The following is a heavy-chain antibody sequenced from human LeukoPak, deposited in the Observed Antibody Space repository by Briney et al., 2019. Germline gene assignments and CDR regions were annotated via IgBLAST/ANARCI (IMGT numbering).Heavy chain of an antibody. CDR2: IYPGDSDT. CDR1: GYNFASYW. V-gene: IGHV5-51*01. D-gene: IGHD6-6*01. Sequence: TGESLKISCKGSGYNFASYWIGWVRQMPGKGLEWMGIIYPGDSDTRYSPSFQGQVTISADKSISTAYLQWSSLKASDTAMSYCARPEYSSSSLAFDIWGQGTMVTVSS. J-gene: IGHJ3*02. CDR3: ARPEYSSSSLAFDI.